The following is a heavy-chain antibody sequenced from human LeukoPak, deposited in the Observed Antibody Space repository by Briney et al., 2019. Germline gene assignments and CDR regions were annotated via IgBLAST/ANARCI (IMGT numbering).Heavy chain of an antibody. CDR1: GYTFTDFG. CDR2: ISAYNGNT. CDR3: ARVIAAAAEAGY. Sequence: ASVKVSCKASGYTFTDFGISWVRQAPGQGLEWMGWISAYNGNTKSAQKLQGRVTMTTDTSTSTAYMELRSLRSDDTAVYYCARVIAAAAEAGYWGQGTLVTVSS. J-gene: IGHJ4*02. V-gene: IGHV1-18*01. D-gene: IGHD6-13*01.